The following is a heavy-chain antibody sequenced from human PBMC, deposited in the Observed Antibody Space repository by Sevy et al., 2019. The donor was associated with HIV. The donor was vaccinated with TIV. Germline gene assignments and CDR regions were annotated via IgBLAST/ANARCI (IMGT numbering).Heavy chain of an antibody. CDR2: VYNRGTT. V-gene: IGHV4-39*02. CDR3: SRELSYYDSLTGSQRGYWLDT. J-gene: IGHJ5*01. Sequence: SETLSLTCTVSGGSISSSSQFWAWIRQSPGKGLEWIGNVYNRGTTEYNPSLKSRITISVETSKNKFSLKLTSLTAADTAVYYCSRELSYYDSLTGSQRGYWLDTWGHGNLVTVSS. CDR1: GGSISSSSQF. D-gene: IGHD3-9*01.